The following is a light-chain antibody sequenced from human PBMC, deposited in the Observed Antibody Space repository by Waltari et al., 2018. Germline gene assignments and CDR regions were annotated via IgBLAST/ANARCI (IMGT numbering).Light chain of an antibody. J-gene: IGKJ2*03. CDR1: QSISNW. Sequence: DVQLTQSPSTLSASVGDRVTITCRASQSISNWLAWYQQSPGKATKLLIYKASTLESGVPSRFSSSRSETKFTLTISSLQPDDFASYYCQQYQSYPRPSFGQGTKLEI. V-gene: IGKV1-5*03. CDR2: KAS. CDR3: QQYQSYPRPS.